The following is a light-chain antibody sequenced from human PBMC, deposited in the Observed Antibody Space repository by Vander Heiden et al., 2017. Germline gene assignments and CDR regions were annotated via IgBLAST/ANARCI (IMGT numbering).Light chain of an antibody. CDR1: NIGAGYD. Sequence: QSVLTQPPSVSVAPGQSVTISNIGAGYDVHWYQQLPGTAPKLLIYGNSNRPSGVPDRFSGSKYGTSASLAITGLQAEDEADYYCQSYDSSLSGCAVFGGGTKLTAL. J-gene: IGLJ2*01. CDR3: QSYDSSLSGCAV. CDR2: GNS. V-gene: IGLV1-40*01.